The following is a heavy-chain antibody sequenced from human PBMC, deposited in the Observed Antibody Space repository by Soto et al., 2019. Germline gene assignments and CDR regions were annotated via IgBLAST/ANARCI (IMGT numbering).Heavy chain of an antibody. Sequence: ASVKVSCKASGDTFTNYAMHWVRQAPGQRLEWMGWINAGNGNTKYSQKFQGRVTITRDTSASTAYMELSSLRSEDTAVYYCARVSGYYYFDYWGQGTLVTVSS. CDR2: INAGNGNT. J-gene: IGHJ4*02. CDR3: ARVSGYYYFDY. V-gene: IGHV1-3*01. D-gene: IGHD5-12*01. CDR1: GDTFTNYA.